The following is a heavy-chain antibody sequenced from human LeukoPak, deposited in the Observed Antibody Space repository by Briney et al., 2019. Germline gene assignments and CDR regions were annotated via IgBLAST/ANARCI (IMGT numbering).Heavy chain of an antibody. J-gene: IGHJ6*02. D-gene: IGHD6-13*01. CDR2: ISSSSSTI. CDR1: GFTFSSYS. V-gene: IGHV3-48*02. CDR3: ARDVAAGRGYYYYGMDV. Sequence: GGCLRLSCAASGFTFSSYSMNWVRQAPGKGLEWVSYISSSSSTIYYADSVKGRFTISRDNAKNSLYLQMNSLRDEDTAVYYCARDVAAGRGYYYYGMDVWGQGTTVTVSS.